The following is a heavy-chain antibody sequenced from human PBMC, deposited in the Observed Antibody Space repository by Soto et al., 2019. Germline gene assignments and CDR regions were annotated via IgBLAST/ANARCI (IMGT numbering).Heavy chain of an antibody. Sequence: GGSLRLSCAASGFTFSSYGMNWVRQAPGKGLEFISYISSKSTTIYYTDSVKGRFTISRDNANDLLYLQMSSLRAEDTAVYYCTNVAWVWFGELLPYDYWGQGTHVTVSS. CDR3: TNVAWVWFGELLPYDY. CDR2: ISSKSTTI. D-gene: IGHD3-10*01. V-gene: IGHV3-48*01. CDR1: GFTFSSYG. J-gene: IGHJ4*02.